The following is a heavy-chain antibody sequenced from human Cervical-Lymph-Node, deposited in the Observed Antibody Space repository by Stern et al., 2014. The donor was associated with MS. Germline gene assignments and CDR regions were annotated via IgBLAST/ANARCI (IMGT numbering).Heavy chain of an antibody. J-gene: IGHJ4*02. CDR2: IYWDDDK. V-gene: IGHV2-5*02. CDR3: AHSRVKYCRGGTCYSSLFDY. D-gene: IGHD2-15*01. CDR1: GFSVTTAGVG. Sequence: QVTLKESGPTLVKPTQTVTLTCTLSGFSVTTAGVGVGWIRQPPGKALGWLARIYWDDDKLYSPSLKNRLTITKDTSKNQVVLTMTNVDPMDTATYYCAHSRVKYCRGGTCYSSLFDYWGQGTLVTVSS.